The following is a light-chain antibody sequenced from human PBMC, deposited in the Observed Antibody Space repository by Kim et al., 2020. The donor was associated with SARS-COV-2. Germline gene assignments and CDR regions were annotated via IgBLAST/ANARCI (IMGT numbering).Light chain of an antibody. V-gene: IGLV3-9*01. Sequence: ALGQTARITCGGNNIGSKNVPWYKQKPGQAPVLVIYRDSNRPSGIPERFSGSNSGNTATLTISRAQAGDEADYSCQVWDSSTRGVVFGGGTQLTVL. CDR3: QVWDSSTRGVV. CDR1: NIGSKN. J-gene: IGLJ2*01. CDR2: RDS.